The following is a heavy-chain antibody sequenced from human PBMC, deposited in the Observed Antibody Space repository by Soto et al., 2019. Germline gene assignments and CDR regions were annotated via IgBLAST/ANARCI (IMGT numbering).Heavy chain of an antibody. Sequence: PGESLKISSKGSGYSFTSYWIGWVRQMPGKGLEWMGIIYPGDSDTRYSPSFQGQVTISADKSISTAYLQWSSLKASDTAMYYCARHGGDCSSTSCQGYGMDVWGQGTTVTVSS. D-gene: IGHD2-2*01. CDR1: GYSFTSYW. V-gene: IGHV5-51*01. CDR3: ARHGGDCSSTSCQGYGMDV. J-gene: IGHJ6*02. CDR2: IYPGDSDT.